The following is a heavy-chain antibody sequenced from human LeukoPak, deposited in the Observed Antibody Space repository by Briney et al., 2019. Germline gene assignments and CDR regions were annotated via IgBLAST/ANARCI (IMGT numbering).Heavy chain of an antibody. CDR3: ARVGSYCFEY. V-gene: IGHV4-59*01. D-gene: IGHD3-10*01. CDR1: GGTISTYY. Sequence: SETLSLTCTVSGGTISTYYWSWIRQPPGKGLEWIGYIDYSGATNYNPSLKSRVTMSVDTSKHQFSLKLSSVTAADTAVYYCARVGSYCFEYWGQGTLVTVSS. CDR2: IDYSGAT. J-gene: IGHJ4*02.